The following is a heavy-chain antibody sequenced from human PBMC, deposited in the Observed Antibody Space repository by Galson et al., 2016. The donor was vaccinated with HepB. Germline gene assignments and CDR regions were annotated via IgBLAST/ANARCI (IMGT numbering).Heavy chain of an antibody. CDR1: EFTFSSAW. J-gene: IGHJ4*02. V-gene: IGHV3-15*01. Sequence: SLRLSCASSEFTFSSAWMSWVRQTPGKGLEWVGRIKSKTDGGTTDYAAPVQGRFTISRDDSTTTLYLQMNSLKIEDTAVYYCSTEWAYYDRRSYYLDYWGLGTLVSVSS. D-gene: IGHD3-22*01. CDR2: IKSKTDGGTT. CDR3: STEWAYYDRRSYYLDY.